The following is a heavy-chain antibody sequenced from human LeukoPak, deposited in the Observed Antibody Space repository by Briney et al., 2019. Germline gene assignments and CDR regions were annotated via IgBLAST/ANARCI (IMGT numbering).Heavy chain of an antibody. CDR1: GFTFSSYA. J-gene: IGHJ4*02. V-gene: IGHV3-23*01. Sequence: GGSLRLSCAASGFTFSSYAMSWVHQAPGKGLEWVSAISGSGGSTYYADSVKGRFTISRDNSKNTLYPQMNSLRAEDTAVYYCAKDGCTSTSCYENTNDYWGQGTLVTVSS. CDR3: AKDGCTSTSCYENTNDY. D-gene: IGHD2-2*01. CDR2: ISGSGGST.